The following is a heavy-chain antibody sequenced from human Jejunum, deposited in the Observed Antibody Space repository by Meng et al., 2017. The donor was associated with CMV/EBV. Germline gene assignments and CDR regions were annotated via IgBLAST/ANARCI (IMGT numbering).Heavy chain of an antibody. CDR2: IIPILDIG. CDR3: ASDYYGSGTPPHS. D-gene: IGHD3-10*01. V-gene: IGHV1-69*10. CDR1: EGAFSRAA. Sequence: ASEGAFSRAAIPWGRQAPGQGLKWMGGIIPILDIGNYAQKFQGKVTITADKFTGTAYMELSSLRSDDTAVYYCASDYYGSGTPPHSWGQGTLVTVSS. J-gene: IGHJ4*02.